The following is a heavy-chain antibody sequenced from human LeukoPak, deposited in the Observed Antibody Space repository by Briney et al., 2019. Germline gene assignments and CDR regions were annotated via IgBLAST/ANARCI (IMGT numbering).Heavy chain of an antibody. J-gene: IGHJ6*03. D-gene: IGHD5-24*01. CDR3: ARVGLEMATISYYYYMDV. CDR1: GGTFSSYA. CDR2: IIPIFGTA. V-gene: IGHV1-69*05. Sequence: SVKVSCKASGGTFSSYAISWVRQAPGQGLEWMGGIIPIFGTANYAQKFQGRVTITTDESTSTAYMELSSLRSEDTAVYYCARVGLEMATISYYYYMDVWGKGTTVTASS.